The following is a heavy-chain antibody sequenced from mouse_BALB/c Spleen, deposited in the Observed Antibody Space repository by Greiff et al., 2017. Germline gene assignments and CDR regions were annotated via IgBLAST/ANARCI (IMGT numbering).Heavy chain of an antibody. V-gene: IGHV1-4*01. CDR3: ARKSGFYAMDY. J-gene: IGHJ4*01. D-gene: IGHD3-2*02. CDR1: GYTFTSYT. Sequence: QVQLKQSGAELARPGASVKMSCKASGYTFTSYTMHWVKQRPGQGLEWIGYINPSSGYTNYNQKFKDKATLTADKSSSTAYMQLSSLTSEDSAVYYCARKSGFYAMDYWGQGTSVTVSS. CDR2: INPSSGYT.